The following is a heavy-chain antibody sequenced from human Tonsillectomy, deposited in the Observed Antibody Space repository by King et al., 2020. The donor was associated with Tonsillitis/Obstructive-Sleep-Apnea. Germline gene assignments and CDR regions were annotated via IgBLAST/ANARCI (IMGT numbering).Heavy chain of an antibody. CDR3: ARRGGDHSNYLNH. J-gene: IGHJ4*02. Sequence: QLVQSGAEVKKPGESLKISCKGSGYSFTSYWIGGVRQMPGKGREWMGIIYPGDSDARYSPSFQGQVTILADKSISTAYLQWSSLKASDTAMYYCARRGGDHSNYLNHWGQGTLVTVSS. CDR2: IYPGDSDA. D-gene: IGHD4-11*01. CDR1: GYSFTSYW. V-gene: IGHV5-51*01.